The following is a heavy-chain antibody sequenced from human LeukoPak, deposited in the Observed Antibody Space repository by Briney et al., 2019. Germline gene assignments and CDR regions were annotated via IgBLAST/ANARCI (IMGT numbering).Heavy chain of an antibody. J-gene: IGHJ4*02. CDR2: IYYSGST. D-gene: IGHD3-22*01. Sequence: SETLSLTCTVSGGSISSYYWSWIRQPPGKGLEWIGFIYYSGSTNYNPSHNSRVTISVITSKEQFSLKLSSVSAADAAVYYCAMNGGESGYYFYFDYWGQGNLVIVSS. CDR1: GGSISSYY. V-gene: IGHV4-59*01. CDR3: AMNGGESGYYFYFDY.